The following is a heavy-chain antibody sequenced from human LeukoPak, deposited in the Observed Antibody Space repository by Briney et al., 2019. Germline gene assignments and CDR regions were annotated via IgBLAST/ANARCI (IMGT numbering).Heavy chain of an antibody. J-gene: IGHJ4*02. CDR1: GFTFSSYG. Sequence: GGSLRLSCAASGFTFSSYGMHWVRQAPGKGLEWVAFIRYDGSNKYYADSVKGRFTISRDNSKNTLYLQMNSLRAEDTAVYYCARSVDTSMVGDYWGQGTLVTVSS. D-gene: IGHD5-18*01. CDR2: IRYDGSNK. V-gene: IGHV3-30*02. CDR3: ARSVDTSMVGDY.